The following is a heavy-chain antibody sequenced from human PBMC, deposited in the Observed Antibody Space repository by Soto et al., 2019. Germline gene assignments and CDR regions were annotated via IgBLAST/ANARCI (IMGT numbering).Heavy chain of an antibody. CDR3: ARDWDDYVWGSPPDYGMDV. D-gene: IGHD3-16*01. CDR1: GFIFSSYW. CDR2: INSDGRNT. V-gene: IGHV3-74*03. J-gene: IGHJ6*02. Sequence: EVQVVESGGGLVQPGGSLRLSCAASGFIFSSYWMHWVRQAPGKGPVWVARINSDGRNTKYADSVKGRFTISRDNAKNSLYLQMNSLRAEDTGVYYCARDWDDYVWGSPPDYGMDVWGQGTTVTVSS.